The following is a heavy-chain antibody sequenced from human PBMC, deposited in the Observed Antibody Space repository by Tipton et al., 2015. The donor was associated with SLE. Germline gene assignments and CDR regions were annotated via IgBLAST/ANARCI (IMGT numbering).Heavy chain of an antibody. CDR2: INHSGST. Sequence: TLSLTCAVYGGSFRGYYWSWIRQPPGKGLEWIGEINHSGSTNYNPSLKSRVTISVDTSKNQPSLKLSSVTAADTAVYCCARGYYDSSGYPSGYFQHWGQGTLVTVSS. V-gene: IGHV4-34*01. D-gene: IGHD3-22*01. J-gene: IGHJ1*01. CDR1: GGSFRGYY. CDR3: ARGYYDSSGYPSGYFQH.